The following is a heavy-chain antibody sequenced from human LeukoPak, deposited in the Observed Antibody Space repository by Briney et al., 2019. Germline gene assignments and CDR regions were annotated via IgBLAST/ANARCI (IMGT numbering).Heavy chain of an antibody. J-gene: IGHJ4*02. CDR3: ARDGSGSNYFDY. V-gene: IGHV3-66*01. CDR2: IYSGGST. CDR1: GFTVSSNY. Sequence: GGSLRLSCAASGFTVSSNYMSWVRQAPGKGLEWVSVIYSGGSTYYADSVKGRFTISRDNSKNTLYLQMNSLRAEDTAVYYCARDGSGSNYFDYWGQGTLVTVSS. D-gene: IGHD3-10*01.